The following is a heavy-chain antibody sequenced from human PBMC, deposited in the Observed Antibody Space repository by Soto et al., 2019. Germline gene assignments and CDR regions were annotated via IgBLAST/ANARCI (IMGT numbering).Heavy chain of an antibody. CDR2: IYTSGST. Sequence: SETLSLTCTVSGGSISSYYWSWIRQPAGKGLEWTGRIYTSGSTNYNPSLKSRVTMSVDTSKNQFSLKLSSVTAADTALYYCARSYYNILTGYYTWGQGIQVTVSS. D-gene: IGHD3-9*01. CDR1: GGSISSYY. J-gene: IGHJ5*02. V-gene: IGHV4-4*07. CDR3: ARSYYNILTGYYT.